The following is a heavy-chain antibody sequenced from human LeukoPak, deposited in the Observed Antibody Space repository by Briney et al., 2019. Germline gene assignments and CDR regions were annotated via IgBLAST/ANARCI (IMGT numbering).Heavy chain of an antibody. CDR2: VSYDGTKI. J-gene: IGHJ4*02. V-gene: IGHV3-30*19. Sequence: GGSLRLSCAASGFTFTTYGMHWVRQAPGKGLEWVAVVSYDGTKISYADSVKGRFTTSRDISKNTLYLQMNSLKPEDSALYYCARDRVQIWSYVGTFDSWGQGTLVTVSS. CDR3: ARDRVQIWSYVGTFDS. D-gene: IGHD5-18*01. CDR1: GFTFTTYG.